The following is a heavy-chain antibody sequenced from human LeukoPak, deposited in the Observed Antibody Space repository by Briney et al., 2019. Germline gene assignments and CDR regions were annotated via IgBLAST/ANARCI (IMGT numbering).Heavy chain of an antibody. V-gene: IGHV1-18*01. CDR3: ARGVGVTGRAGRNYYYYYMDV. J-gene: IGHJ6*03. Sequence: ASAKVSCKASGYTFTSYGISWVRQAPGQGLEWMGWISAYNGNTNYAQKLQGRVTMTTDTSTSTAYMELSSLRSEDTAVYYCARGVGVTGRAGRNYYYYYMDVWGKGTTVTVSS. CDR2: ISAYNGNT. CDR1: GYTFTSYG. D-gene: IGHD6-19*01.